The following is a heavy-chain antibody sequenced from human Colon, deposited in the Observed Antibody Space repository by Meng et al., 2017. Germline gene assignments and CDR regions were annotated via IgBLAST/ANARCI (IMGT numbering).Heavy chain of an antibody. CDR1: GYSFTSYG. CDR2: IYTADGIR. V-gene: IGHV1-3*04. CDR3: ARDERGGPYYFDY. J-gene: IGHJ4*02. Sequence: QVHLVQSGAELKKPGASVKVSCQASGYSFTSYGMHWLRQAPGQRPEWMGWIYTADGIRRYSQKFQDRLTITSDPSARTAYMKLSSLRSEDTAVYFCARDERGGPYYFDYWGQGTLFTVSS.